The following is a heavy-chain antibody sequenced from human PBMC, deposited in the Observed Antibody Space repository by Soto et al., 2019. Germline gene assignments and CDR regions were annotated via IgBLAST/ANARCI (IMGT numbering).Heavy chain of an antibody. CDR2: ISGSGGST. D-gene: IGHD1-20*01. CDR3: AKGDNWSHMKFDP. CDR1: GFTFSDYY. V-gene: IGHV3-23*01. Sequence: GGSLRLSCAASGFTFSDYYMSWIRQAPGKGLEWVSAISGSGGSTNYADSVKGRFTISRDNSKNTLYLQMNSLRAEDTAVYYCAKGDNWSHMKFDPWGQGTLVTVSS. J-gene: IGHJ5*02.